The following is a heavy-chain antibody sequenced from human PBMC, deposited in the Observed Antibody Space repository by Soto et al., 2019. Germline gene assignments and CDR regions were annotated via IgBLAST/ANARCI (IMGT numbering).Heavy chain of an antibody. Sequence: QVQLVQSGAEVKKPGYSVKVSCKASGGTFSRNTISWVRQVPGQGLEWMGGIMPSFGSANYAQKCQGRVTITADENTRTVYRALSRLRSEDTAVDYCARQFDSDTTGYYYAYWGKGTLVTVSS. CDR3: ARQFDSDTTGYYYAY. D-gene: IGHD3-22*01. CDR1: GGTFSRNT. CDR2: IMPSFGSA. V-gene: IGHV1-69*01. J-gene: IGHJ4*02.